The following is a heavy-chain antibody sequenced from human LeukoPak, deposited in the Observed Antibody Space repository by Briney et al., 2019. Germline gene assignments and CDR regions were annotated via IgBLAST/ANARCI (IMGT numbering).Heavy chain of an antibody. CDR3: AKDWGYTTMVSYYFNY. Sequence: GGSLRLSCAASGFTFSGYGMHWVRQAPDKGLEWVAVIWYDGNNKYYADSVKGRFTISRDNSKNTLYLQMNSLRVEDTAVYYCAKDWGYTTMVSYYFNYWGQGALVTVSS. V-gene: IGHV3-33*06. CDR2: IWYDGNNK. J-gene: IGHJ4*02. CDR1: GFTFSGYG. D-gene: IGHD5-18*01.